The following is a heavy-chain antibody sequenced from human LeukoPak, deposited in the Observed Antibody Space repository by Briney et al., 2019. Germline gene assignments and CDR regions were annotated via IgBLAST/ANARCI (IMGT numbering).Heavy chain of an antibody. D-gene: IGHD2-2*01. V-gene: IGHV1-69*06. J-gene: IGHJ5*02. CDR2: IIPIFGTA. CDR1: GGTFSSYA. CDR3: ATVVPAAISLNWFDP. Sequence: GASVKVSCKASGGTFSSYAISWVRQAPGQGLEWMGGIIPIFGTANYAQKFQGRVTITADKSTSTAYMELSSLRSEDTAVYYCATVVPAAISLNWFDPWGQGTLVTVSS.